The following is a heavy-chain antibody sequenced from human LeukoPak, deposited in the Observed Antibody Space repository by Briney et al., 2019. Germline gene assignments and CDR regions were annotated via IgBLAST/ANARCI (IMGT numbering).Heavy chain of an antibody. CDR3: VRESRPGGAMGLYHNLDY. Sequence: GGSLRLSCAGSGFTFSDFWMTWVRQIPGKGLEWVANIKEDGTEKNLVDSVKGRFTISRDNTKNLLFLEMNNLRGDDTAIYYCVRESRPGGAMGLYHNLDYWGQGTLVAVSS. D-gene: IGHD1-1*01. V-gene: IGHV3-7*01. CDR1: GFTFSDFW. J-gene: IGHJ4*02. CDR2: IKEDGTEK.